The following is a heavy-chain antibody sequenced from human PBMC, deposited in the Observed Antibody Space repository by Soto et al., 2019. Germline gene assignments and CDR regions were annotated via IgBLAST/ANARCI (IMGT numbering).Heavy chain of an antibody. D-gene: IGHD2-21*02. V-gene: IGHV3-33*05. CDR1: GFTFSAYG. CDR3: ARVCGGDCGNAFDV. CDR2: ISFDSRDK. Sequence: QVQLVESGGGVVQPGRSLRLSCAASGFTFSAYGIHWVRQAPGKGLEWVATISFDSRDKLYVDSMNGRLTISRENSRNTVYLQMDSLGAEDTAVYHWARVCGGDCGNAFDVWGQGTVVAVSP. J-gene: IGHJ3*01.